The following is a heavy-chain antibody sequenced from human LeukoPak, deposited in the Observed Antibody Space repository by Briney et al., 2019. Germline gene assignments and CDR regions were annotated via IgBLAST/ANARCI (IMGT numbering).Heavy chain of an antibody. V-gene: IGHV1-8*01. J-gene: IGHJ6*02. CDR2: MNPNSGNT. Sequence: VSVKVSCKASGYTFTSYDINWVRQATGQGLEWMGWMNPNSGNTGYAQKFQGRVTMTRNTSISTAYMELSSLRSEDTAVYYCARGWLSTYYYYYGMDVWGQGTTVTVSS. CDR3: ARGWLSTYYYYYGMDV. D-gene: IGHD5-12*01. CDR1: GYTFTSYD.